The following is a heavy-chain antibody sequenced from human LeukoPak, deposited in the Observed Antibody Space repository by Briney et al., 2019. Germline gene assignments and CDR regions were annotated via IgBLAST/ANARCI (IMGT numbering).Heavy chain of an antibody. CDR2: ISSSSSYI. Sequence: GGSLRLSCAASGLTLSSFWMHWVRQAPGKGLEWVSSISSSSSYIYYADSVKGRFTISRDNAKNSLYLQMNSLRAEDTAVYYCARWLVVTATASNWFDPWGQGTLVTVSS. CDR3: ARWLVVTATASNWFDP. V-gene: IGHV3-21*01. J-gene: IGHJ5*02. D-gene: IGHD2-21*02. CDR1: GLTLSSFW.